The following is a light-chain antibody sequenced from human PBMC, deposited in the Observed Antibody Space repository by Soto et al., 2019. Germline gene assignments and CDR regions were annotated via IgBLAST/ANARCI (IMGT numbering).Light chain of an antibody. V-gene: IGKV3D-15*01. CDR2: GAS. J-gene: IGKJ5*01. CDR3: QHFGGTTFT. CDR1: QSVGSH. Sequence: EIVMTQSPATLSVSPGERATLSCRASQSVGSHLDWYQQRPGQTPSLLIYGASTRATGIPDRFSGSGYGTHFTLTISRLEPGDFAVYYCQHFGGTTFTFGQGT.